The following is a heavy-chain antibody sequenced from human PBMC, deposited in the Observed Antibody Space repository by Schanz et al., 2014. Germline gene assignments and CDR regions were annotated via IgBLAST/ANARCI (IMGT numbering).Heavy chain of an antibody. D-gene: IGHD2-15*01. V-gene: IGHV3-33*01. Sequence: QVQLVESGGGVVQPGRSLRLSCAASGFIFSSYGLHWVRQAPGKGLEWVAFIWYDGSNKYYADSVKGRFTISRDNSKNTLYLQMNSLRAEDTAVYYCARDRGYCSGGTCYDYYYYGLDVWGQGTTVTVSS. CDR1: GFIFSSYG. J-gene: IGHJ6*02. CDR3: ARDRGYCSGGTCYDYYYYGLDV. CDR2: IWYDGSNK.